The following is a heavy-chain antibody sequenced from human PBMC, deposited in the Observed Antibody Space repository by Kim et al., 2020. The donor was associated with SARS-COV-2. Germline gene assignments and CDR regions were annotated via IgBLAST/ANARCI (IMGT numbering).Heavy chain of an antibody. CDR1: GGSISSSSYY. CDR3: ARQNDGSGSHQPPYYFDY. CDR2: IYYSGST. V-gene: IGHV4-39*01. J-gene: IGHJ4*02. D-gene: IGHD3-10*01. Sequence: SETLSLTCTVSGGSISSSSYYWGWIRQPPGKGLEWIGSIYYSGSTYYNPSLKSRVTISVDTSKNQFSLKLSSVTAADTAVYYCARQNDGSGSHQPPYYFDYWGQGTLVTVSS.